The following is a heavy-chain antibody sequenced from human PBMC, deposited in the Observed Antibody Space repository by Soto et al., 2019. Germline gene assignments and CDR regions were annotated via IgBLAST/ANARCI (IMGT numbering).Heavy chain of an antibody. CDR1: GFTLSSYG. CDR2: ISYDGSNK. D-gene: IGHD6-19*01. V-gene: IGHV3-30*18. J-gene: IGHJ6*02. CDR3: AKDIAVAVYGMDV. Sequence: GGSLRLSCAASGFTLSSYGMHWVRQAPGKGLEWVAVISYDGSNKYYADSVKGRFTISRDNSKNTLYLQMNSLRAEDTAVYYCAKDIAVAVYGMDVWGQGTTVTVS.